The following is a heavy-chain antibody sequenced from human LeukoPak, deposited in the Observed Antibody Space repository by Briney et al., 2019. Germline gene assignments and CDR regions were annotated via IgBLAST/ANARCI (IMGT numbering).Heavy chain of an antibody. CDR1: GFTFSSYW. V-gene: IGHV3-7*01. J-gene: IGHJ4*02. CDR2: IKQDGSEK. Sequence: GGSLRLSCAASGFTFSSYWMSWVRQAPGKGLEWVANIKQDGSEKYYADSVKGRFTISRDNAENSLYLQMSTLRAEDTAVYYCAKDDGFVGYFDYWGQGTLVTVSS. D-gene: IGHD3-10*01. CDR3: AKDDGFVGYFDY.